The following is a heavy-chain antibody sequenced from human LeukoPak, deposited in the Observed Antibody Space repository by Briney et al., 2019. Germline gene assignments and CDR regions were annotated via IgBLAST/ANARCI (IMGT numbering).Heavy chain of an antibody. CDR1: GFTFSSYA. Sequence: GGSLRLSCAASGFTFSSYAMSWVRQAPGKGLEWVSAISGSGGSTYYAGSVKGRFTISRDNSKNTLYLQMYSLRAEDTAVYYCAKGRGIYCSSTSCYSDIDYWGQGTLVTVSS. D-gene: IGHD2-2*02. J-gene: IGHJ4*02. CDR3: AKGRGIYCSSTSCYSDIDY. CDR2: ISGSGGST. V-gene: IGHV3-23*01.